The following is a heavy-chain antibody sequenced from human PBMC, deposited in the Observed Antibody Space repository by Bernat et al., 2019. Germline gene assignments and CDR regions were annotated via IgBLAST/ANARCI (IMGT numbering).Heavy chain of an antibody. CDR1: GFTFSSYG. CDR2: IWYDGSNK. V-gene: IGHV3-33*01. Sequence: QVQLVESGGGVVQPGRSLRLSCAASGFTFSSYGMHWVHQAPGKGLEWVAVIWYDGSNKYYADSVKGRFTISRDNSKNTLYLQMNSLRAEDTAVYYCARDGGRIAAAGTRPRTDYYYGMDVWGQGTTVTVSS. CDR3: ARDGGRIAAAGTRPRTDYYYGMDV. J-gene: IGHJ6*02. D-gene: IGHD6-13*01.